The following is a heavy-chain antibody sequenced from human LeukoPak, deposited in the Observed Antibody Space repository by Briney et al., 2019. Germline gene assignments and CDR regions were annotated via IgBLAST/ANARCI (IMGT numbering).Heavy chain of an antibody. CDR2: INHSGST. D-gene: IGHD6-13*01. Sequence: PSETLSLTCAVYGGSISGYYWSWIRQPPGKGLEWIGEINHSGSTNYNPSLKSRVTISVDTSKNQFSLKLSSVTAADTAVYYCARCPDDRIAAAGGDFDYWGQGTLVTVSS. J-gene: IGHJ4*02. V-gene: IGHV4-34*01. CDR3: ARCPDDRIAAAGGDFDY. CDR1: GGSISGYY.